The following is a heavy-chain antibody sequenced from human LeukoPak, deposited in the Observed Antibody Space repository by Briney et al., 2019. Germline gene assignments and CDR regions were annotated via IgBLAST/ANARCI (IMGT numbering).Heavy chain of an antibody. V-gene: IGHV3-30*02. CDR1: GFTFSSYG. D-gene: IGHD3-22*01. CDR3: ARGVVYYYDSSGYDY. Sequence: GGSLRLSCAASGFTFSSYGMHWVRQAPGKGLQWVAFIRFDAKITYYTDSVKGRFTISRDDSKNTLYLQMNSLRAEDTAVYYCARGVVYYYDSSGYDYWGQGTLVTVSS. J-gene: IGHJ4*02. CDR2: IRFDAKIT.